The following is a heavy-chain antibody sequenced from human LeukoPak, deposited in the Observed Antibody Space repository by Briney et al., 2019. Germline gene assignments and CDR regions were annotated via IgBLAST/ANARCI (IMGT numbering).Heavy chain of an antibody. J-gene: IGHJ4*02. CDR3: ARTSYDYVWGSYRLFDY. V-gene: IGHV1-69*13. CDR1: GGTFSSYA. Sequence: GASVKVSCKASGGTFSSYAISWVRQAPGQGLEWMGGIIPIFGTANYAQKFQGRVTITADESTSTAYMELSSLRSEDTAVYYCARTSYDYVWGSYRLFDYWGQGTLVTVSS. D-gene: IGHD3-16*02. CDR2: IIPIFGTA.